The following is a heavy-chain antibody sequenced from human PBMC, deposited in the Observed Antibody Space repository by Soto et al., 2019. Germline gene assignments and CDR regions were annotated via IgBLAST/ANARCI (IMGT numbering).Heavy chain of an antibody. Sequence: RASVKVSCKVSGYTLTELSMHWVRQAPGKGLEWMGGFDPEDGETIYAQKFQGRVTMTEDTSTDTAYMELSSLRSEDTAVYYCATDQGYYDSSGFNYWGQGTLVTVSS. D-gene: IGHD3-22*01. CDR2: FDPEDGET. CDR3: ATDQGYYDSSGFNY. V-gene: IGHV1-24*01. CDR1: GYTLTELS. J-gene: IGHJ4*02.